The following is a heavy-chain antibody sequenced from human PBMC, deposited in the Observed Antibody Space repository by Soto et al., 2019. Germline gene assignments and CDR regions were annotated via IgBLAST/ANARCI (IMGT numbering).Heavy chain of an antibody. CDR2: IYSGGRT. CDR3: PRGPSSSSGGPRDY. CDR1: Y. D-gene: IGHD6-6*01. V-gene: IGHV3-53*01. Sequence: YWICVRQAPWKGLEWVSVIYSGGRTYYADSVKGRFTISRDNSKNTLYLQMNSLRAEHTAVYHRPRGPSSSSGGPRDYWRQGTLVTVSS. J-gene: IGHJ4*02.